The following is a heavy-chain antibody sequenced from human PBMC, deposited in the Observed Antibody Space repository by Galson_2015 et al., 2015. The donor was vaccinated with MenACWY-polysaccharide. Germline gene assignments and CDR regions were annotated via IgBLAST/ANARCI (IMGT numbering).Heavy chain of an antibody. CDR2: IWDDGSRK. V-gene: IGHV3-33*01. CDR3: ARVGRDHSGSYFHGGFDP. J-gene: IGHJ5*02. Sequence: SLRLSCAATRFTFSDYGMHWVRQAPGKGLEWVAFIWDDGSRKYYADSVKGRFAISRDNSDNTLYLQMNNLRVADTAVYYCARVGRDHSGSYFHGGFDPWDQGTLVTVSS. D-gene: IGHD3-10*01. CDR1: RFTFSDYG.